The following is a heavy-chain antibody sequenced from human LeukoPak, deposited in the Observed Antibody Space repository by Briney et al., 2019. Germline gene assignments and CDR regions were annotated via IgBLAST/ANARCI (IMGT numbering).Heavy chain of an antibody. V-gene: IGHV3-9*01. D-gene: IGHD2-15*01. CDR2: ISWNSGTI. CDR1: GFTFDNYA. J-gene: IGHJ4*02. CDR3: ARDIYCSGGSCYSGLFDY. Sequence: PGGSLRLSCASSGFTFDNYAMHWVRQAPGKGLEWVSGISWNSGTIGYADSVKGRFTISRDNAKNSFYLQMNRLRAEDTAVYYCARDIYCSGGSCYSGLFDYWGQGTLVTVSS.